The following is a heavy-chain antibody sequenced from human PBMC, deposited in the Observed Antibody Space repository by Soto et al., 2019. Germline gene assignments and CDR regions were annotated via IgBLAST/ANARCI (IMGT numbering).Heavy chain of an antibody. V-gene: IGHV4-31*03. CDR3: ATDRRKAEYSSSWPQSYYYYGMDV. Sequence: PSETLSLTCTVSGGSISSGGYYWSWIRQHPGKGLEWIGYIYYSGSTYYNPSLKSRVTISVDTSKNQFSLKLSSVTAADTAVYYCATDRRKAEYSSSWPQSYYYYGMDVWGQGNTVTVSS. D-gene: IGHD6-13*01. J-gene: IGHJ6*02. CDR2: IYYSGST. CDR1: GGSISSGGYY.